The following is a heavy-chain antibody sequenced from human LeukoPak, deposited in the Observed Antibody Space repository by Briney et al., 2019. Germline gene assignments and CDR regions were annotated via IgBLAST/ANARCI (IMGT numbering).Heavy chain of an antibody. CDR2: TYSGGST. J-gene: IGHJ6*02. Sequence: PGGSLRLSCAASGFTVSSNYMSWVRQAPGKGLEWVSVTYSGGSTYYSDSVKGRFTISRDNSKNTLYLQMNSLRAEDTAVYYCARDSNEYGMDVWGQGTTVTISS. CDR3: ARDSNEYGMDV. D-gene: IGHD1-1*01. V-gene: IGHV3-66*01. CDR1: GFTVSSNY.